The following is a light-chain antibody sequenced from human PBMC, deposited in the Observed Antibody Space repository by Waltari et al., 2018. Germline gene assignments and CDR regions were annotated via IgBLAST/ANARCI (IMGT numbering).Light chain of an antibody. CDR2: QDN. Sequence: SYEVTQPPSVSVSPGQTATITCSGDKLGDKYASWYQQKPGQSPVLIIYQDNKRPSGIPGRFSGSISGDTATLTISGTQAMDEADYYCQTWDSSTNVVFGGGTKLTVL. J-gene: IGLJ2*01. V-gene: IGLV3-1*01. CDR1: KLGDKY. CDR3: QTWDSSTNVV.